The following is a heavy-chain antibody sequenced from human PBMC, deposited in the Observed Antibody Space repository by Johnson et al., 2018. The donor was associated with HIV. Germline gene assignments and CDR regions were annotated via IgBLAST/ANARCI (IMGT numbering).Heavy chain of an antibody. D-gene: IGHD2-15*01. V-gene: IGHV3-9*01. CDR1: GFTFDDYA. Sequence: VQLVESGGGLVQPGRSLRLSCAASGFTFDDYAMHWVRQAPGKGLEWVSGISWNSISIRYADSVKGRFTISRDNAKNSLYLQMNSLRVEDTALYYCARARWYLGGGSCCAFDIWGQGTMVTVSS. CDR2: ISWNSISI. J-gene: IGHJ3*02. CDR3: ARARWYLGGGSCCAFDI.